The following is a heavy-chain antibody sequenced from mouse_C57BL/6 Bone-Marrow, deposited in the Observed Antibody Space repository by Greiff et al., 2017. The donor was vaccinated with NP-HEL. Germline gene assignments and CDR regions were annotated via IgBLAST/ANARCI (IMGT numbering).Heavy chain of an antibody. CDR3: AGDGYYAAWFAY. CDR2: IYPRSGNT. Sequence: QVTLKESGAELARPGASVKLSCKASGYTFTSYGISWVKQRTGQGLEWIGEIYPRSGNTYYNEKFKGKATLTADKSSSTAYMELRSLTSEDSAVYFCAGDGYYAAWFAYWGQGTLVTVSA. D-gene: IGHD2-3*01. CDR1: GYTFTSYG. J-gene: IGHJ3*01. V-gene: IGHV1-81*01.